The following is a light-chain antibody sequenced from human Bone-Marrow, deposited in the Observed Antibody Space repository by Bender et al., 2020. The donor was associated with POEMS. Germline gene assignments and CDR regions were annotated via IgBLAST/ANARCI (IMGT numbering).Light chain of an antibody. CDR3: SSYTSSNTLV. V-gene: IGLV2-14*01. CDR1: SSDVGGYDY. Sequence: QSALTQPASVSGSPGQSITISCTGTSSDVGGYDYVSWYQQYPGNAPKLMIYDVSHRPSGVSIRFSGSKSGNTASLTISGLQAEDEGDYYCSSYTSSNTLVFGGGTKLTVL. J-gene: IGLJ2*01. CDR2: DVS.